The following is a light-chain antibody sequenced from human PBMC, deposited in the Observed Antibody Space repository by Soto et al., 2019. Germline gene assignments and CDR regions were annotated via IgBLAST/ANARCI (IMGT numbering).Light chain of an antibody. CDR1: QSVGSD. CDR2: GAS. V-gene: IGKV3-15*01. CDR3: QHYNNWPPWT. J-gene: IGKJ1*01. Sequence: EILMTQSPATLSVSPGERATLSCRASQSVGSDLAWYQQKPGQAPRLLIYGASTRATGIPARFSGSGSGTEFTLTFNNLQSDDFAVYYCQHYNNWPPWTFGQGTRVEI.